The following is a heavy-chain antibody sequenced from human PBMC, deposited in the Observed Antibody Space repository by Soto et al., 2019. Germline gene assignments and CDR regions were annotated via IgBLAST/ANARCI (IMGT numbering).Heavy chain of an antibody. CDR1: GFAVSSNY. CDR3: ARDLYGVDVTPADTNY. J-gene: IGHJ4*02. D-gene: IGHD2-2*01. Sequence: GGSLRLSCAASGFAVSSNYMSWVRQAPGKGLEWVSVIYDGGSTFYADSVKGRFTISSDNSKNTLYLEMNYLRAEDTAVYYCARDLYGVDVTPADTNYWGQGILVTVSS. V-gene: IGHV3-66*01. CDR2: IYDGGST.